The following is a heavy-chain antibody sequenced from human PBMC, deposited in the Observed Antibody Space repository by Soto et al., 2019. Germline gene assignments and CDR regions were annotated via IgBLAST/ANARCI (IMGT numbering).Heavy chain of an antibody. CDR3: ATNNRASYHFDY. V-gene: IGHV1-69*01. J-gene: IGHJ4*02. CDR2: IIPLFGTT. D-gene: IGHD3-16*02. CDR1: GGKFRRYA. Sequence: QVQLVQSGAEMKKSGSSVKVSCKASGGKFRRYAISWVRQAPGQGLEWMGGIIPLFGTTNYAQKFQGTVTITADDRTRTAAMELSSLRSEDMAIYFCATNNRASYHFDYWGQGTLVTVSS.